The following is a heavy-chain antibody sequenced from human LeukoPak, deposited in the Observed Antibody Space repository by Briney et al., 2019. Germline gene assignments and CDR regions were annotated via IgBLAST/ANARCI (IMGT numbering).Heavy chain of an antibody. V-gene: IGHV1-8*01. CDR1: GYTFTSYD. CDR2: MNPNSGNT. J-gene: IGHJ3*02. Sequence: VASVKVSCKASGYTFTSYDINWVRQATGQGLEWMGWMNPNSGNTGYAQKLQGRVTMTRNTSISTAYRELSSLRSEDTAVYYCARVAGDDAFDSWGPGRMLSVHS. D-gene: IGHD6-19*01. CDR3: ARVAGDDAFDS.